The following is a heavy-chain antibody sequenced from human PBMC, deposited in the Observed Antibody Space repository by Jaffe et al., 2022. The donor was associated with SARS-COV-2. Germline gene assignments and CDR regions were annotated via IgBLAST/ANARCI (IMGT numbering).Heavy chain of an antibody. CDR2: IYHSGST. V-gene: IGHV4-30-2*01. CDR3: ARDPVGYCSGGSCYHGGMDV. J-gene: IGHJ6*02. CDR1: GGSISSGGYS. D-gene: IGHD2-15*01. Sequence: QLQLQESGSGLVKPSQTLSLTCAVSGGSISSGGYSWSWIRQPPGKGLEWIGYIYHSGSTYYNPSLKSRVTISVDRSKNQFSLKLSSVTAADTAVYYCARDPVGYCSGGSCYHGGMDVWGQGTTVTVSS.